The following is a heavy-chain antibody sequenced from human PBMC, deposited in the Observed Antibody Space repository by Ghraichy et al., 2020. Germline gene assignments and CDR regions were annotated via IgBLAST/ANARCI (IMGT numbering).Heavy chain of an antibody. J-gene: IGHJ2*01. D-gene: IGHD6-19*01. CDR3: AKGWQWPDRCPGS. V-gene: IGHV3-23*01. Sequence: GGSLRLSCAASGFTFTNYFMSWVRQVPGKGLEWVSAISDSGGIKYYAESVRGRLTISRDNSKNTLYLQMNSLRAEDTAVYYCAKGWQWPDRCPGSWGRGTLVTLSS. CDR1: GFTFTNYF. CDR2: ISDSGGIK.